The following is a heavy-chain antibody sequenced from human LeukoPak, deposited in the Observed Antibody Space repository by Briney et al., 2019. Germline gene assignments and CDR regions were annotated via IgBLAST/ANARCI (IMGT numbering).Heavy chain of an antibody. J-gene: IGHJ5*02. CDR1: GGSLISYY. CDR3: ARYSNAVAGARWFDH. CDR2: IYYSGST. Sequence: SETLSLTCTVPGGSLISYYWSWIRQPPGKELECIGYIYYSGSTNYNLSLKSRLTISLDTSKNQFSLKLSSVTAADTAVYFCARYSNAVAGARWFDHWGQGTLVTVSS. V-gene: IGHV4-59*01. D-gene: IGHD2-21*01.